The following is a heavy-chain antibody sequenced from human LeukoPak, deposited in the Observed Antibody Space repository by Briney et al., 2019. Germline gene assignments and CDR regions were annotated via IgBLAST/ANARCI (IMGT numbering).Heavy chain of an antibody. CDR2: ISSNGGST. J-gene: IGHJ4*02. V-gene: IGHV3-64*01. D-gene: IGHD2-8*01. CDR3: AREYCSNGVCYKRFDY. CDR1: GFTFSSYA. Sequence: GGPLRLSCAGSGFTFSSYAMHWVRQAPGKGLEYVSGISSNGGSTYHANSVKGRFTISRDNSKNTLYLQMGSLRAEDMALYYCAREYCSNGVCYKRFDYWGQGPLVTVSS.